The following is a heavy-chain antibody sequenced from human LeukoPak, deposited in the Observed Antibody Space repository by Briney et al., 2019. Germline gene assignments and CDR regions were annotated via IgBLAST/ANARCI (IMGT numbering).Heavy chain of an antibody. D-gene: IGHD3-10*01. V-gene: IGHV3-7*01. CDR2: ITPDGSEK. Sequence: RGSLRLSCAASGFSYSAQWMTWVRQAAGKGLEWVAHITPDGSEKYYVDSVKGRFTISRDNAKNSLYLQMNSLRAEDTAVYYCARDFVAMVRGVLPDYWGQGTLVTVSS. CDR3: ARDFVAMVRGVLPDY. CDR1: GFSYSAQW. J-gene: IGHJ4*02.